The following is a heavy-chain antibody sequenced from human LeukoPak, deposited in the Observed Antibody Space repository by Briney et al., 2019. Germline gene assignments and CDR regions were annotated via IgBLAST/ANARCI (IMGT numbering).Heavy chain of an antibody. CDR1: GFTFSSYA. Sequence: GGSLRLSCAASGFTFSSYAMSWVRQAPGKGLEWVSAISGSGGSTYYADSVKCRFTISRDNSENTLYLQMNSLRAEDTAVYYCAKDNYYDISGYFSYWGQGILVTVSS. CDR3: AKDNYYDISGYFSY. J-gene: IGHJ4*02. CDR2: ISGSGGST. D-gene: IGHD3-22*01. V-gene: IGHV3-23*01.